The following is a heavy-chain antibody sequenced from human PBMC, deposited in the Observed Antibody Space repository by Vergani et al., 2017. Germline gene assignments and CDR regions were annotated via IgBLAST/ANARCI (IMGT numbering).Heavy chain of an antibody. D-gene: IGHD1-14*01. CDR2: ISTSGST. CDR3: ARGTGPSTL. V-gene: IGHV4-4*07. J-gene: IGHJ4*02. CDR1: GGSISSYY. Sequence: QVQLQESGPGLVKPSETLSLTCTVSGGSISSYYWSWIRQPAEKGLEWIGHISTSGSTNYNPSLKSRVTISVDTSKNQFSLKLSSVTAADTAVYYCARGTGPSTLWGQGTLVTVSS.